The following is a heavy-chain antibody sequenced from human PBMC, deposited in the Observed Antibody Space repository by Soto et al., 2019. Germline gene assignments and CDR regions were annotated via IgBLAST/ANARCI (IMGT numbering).Heavy chain of an antibody. CDR2: INPNSGGT. Sequence: ASVKVSCKASGYTFTGYYMHWVRQAPGQGLEWMGWINPNSGGTNYAQKFQGWVTMTRDTSISTAYMELSRLRSDDTAVYYCAGDGLYYDFWSGSRQNYYYYYGMDVWGQGTTVTVSS. V-gene: IGHV1-2*04. CDR3: AGDGLYYDFWSGSRQNYYYYYGMDV. CDR1: GYTFTGYY. J-gene: IGHJ6*02. D-gene: IGHD3-3*01.